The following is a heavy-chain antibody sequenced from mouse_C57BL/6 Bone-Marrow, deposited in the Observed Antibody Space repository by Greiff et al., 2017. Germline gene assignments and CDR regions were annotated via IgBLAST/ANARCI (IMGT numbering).Heavy chain of an antibody. D-gene: IGHD1-1*01. J-gene: IGHJ2*01. CDR1: GYTFTDYE. CDR2: LDPETGGT. CDR3: SSESDDYGNSQ. V-gene: IGHV1-15*01. Sequence: QVQLQQSGAELVRPGASVTLSCKASGYTFTDYEMHWVKQTPVHGLEWIGALDPETGGTAYNQKFKGKAILTADKSSSTAYMELRILTSEDSAVSVYSSESDDYGNSQRGQGTTLTVTA.